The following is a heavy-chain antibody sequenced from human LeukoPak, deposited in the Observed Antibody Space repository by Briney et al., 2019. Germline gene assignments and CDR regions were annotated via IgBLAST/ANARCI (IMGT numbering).Heavy chain of an antibody. J-gene: IGHJ4*02. CDR3: ARDRGRDYDHVWRTYRQTFLFDY. CDR1: GYTSSRYG. D-gene: IGHD3-16*02. CDR2: ISANNGNT. V-gene: IGHV1-18*01. Sequence: ASVKVSCKASGYTSSRYGISWVRQAPGQGPEWMGWISANNGNTDYAEKFQGRVTMTTDTSTRTTYMELRGLISDDTAVYYCARDRGRDYDHVWRTYRQTFLFDYWGQGTLVTVSS.